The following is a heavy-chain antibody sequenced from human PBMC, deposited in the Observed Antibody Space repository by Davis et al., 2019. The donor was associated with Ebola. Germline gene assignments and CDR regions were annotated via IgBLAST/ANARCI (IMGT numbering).Heavy chain of an antibody. CDR2: INVYNGHT. D-gene: IGHD4-17*01. V-gene: IGHV1-18*01. CDR1: GYTFSGYA. J-gene: IGHJ5*02. Sequence: AASVKVSCKTSGYTFSGYAISWVRQAPGQGLEWIGRINVYNGHTNYAQNFQGRVTVSTDTSTSIAYMELRSLRSDDTALYYGARDATTVTTIWFDPWGQGTLVTVSS. CDR3: ARDATTVTTIWFDP.